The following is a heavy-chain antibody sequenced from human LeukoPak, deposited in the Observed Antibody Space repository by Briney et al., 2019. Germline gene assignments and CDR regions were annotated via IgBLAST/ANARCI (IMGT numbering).Heavy chain of an antibody. D-gene: IGHD3-3*01. J-gene: IGHJ6*03. CDR3: ARLDWSGYSMYYYYYMDV. CDR1: GYSISSGYY. V-gene: IGHV4-38-2*01. CDR2: IYHSGST. Sequence: SETLSLTCAVSGYSISSGYYWGWIRQPPGKGLEWIGSIYHSGSTYYNPSLKSRVTISVDTSKNQFSLKLSSVTAADTAVYYCARLDWSGYSMYYYYYMDVWGKGTTVTVSS.